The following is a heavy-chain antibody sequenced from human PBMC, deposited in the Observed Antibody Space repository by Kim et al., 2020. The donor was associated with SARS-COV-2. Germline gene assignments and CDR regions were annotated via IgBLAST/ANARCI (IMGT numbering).Heavy chain of an antibody. CDR3: VKDGGGDGYNYGRFDY. CDR1: GFTFSSHS. Sequence: GSLRLSCSASGFTFSSHSMHWVRQAPGKGLQYVSAISSDGSNTYYGDSVKGRFTISRDNSKNTVYLQMSSLRPEDTAVYYCVKDGGGDGYNYGRFDYWGQGTLVTVSS. J-gene: IGHJ4*02. CDR2: ISSDGSNT. D-gene: IGHD5-12*01. V-gene: IGHV3-64D*09.